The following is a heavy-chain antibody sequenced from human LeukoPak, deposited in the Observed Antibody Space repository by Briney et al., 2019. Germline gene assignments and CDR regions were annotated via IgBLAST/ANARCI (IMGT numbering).Heavy chain of an antibody. Sequence: KPGGSLRLSCAASGFTFSRCEMNWVRQAPGKGLEWVSSISTGSGHIYYADSVKGRFTISRDNAKNTLYLQMNSLRAEDTAVYFCARASTTVPNLLDDWGQGTLVTVSS. CDR2: ISTGSGHI. CDR1: GFTFSRCE. CDR3: ARASTTVPNLLDD. V-gene: IGHV3-21*01. J-gene: IGHJ4*02. D-gene: IGHD4-17*01.